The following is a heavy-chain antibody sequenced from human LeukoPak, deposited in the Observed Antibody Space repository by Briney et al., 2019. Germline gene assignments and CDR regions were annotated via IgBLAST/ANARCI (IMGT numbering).Heavy chain of an antibody. CDR1: GGSISSSSYY. D-gene: IGHD1-26*01. V-gene: IGHV4-39*01. CDR3: ARPQKGSYRWLYFDY. CDR2: IYYSGST. J-gene: IGHJ4*02. Sequence: PSETLSLTCTVSGGSISSSSYYWGWIRQPPGKGLEWIGSIYYSGSTYYNPSLKSRVTISVDTSKNQFSLKLSSVTAADTVVYYCARPQKGSYRWLYFDYWGQGTLVTVSS.